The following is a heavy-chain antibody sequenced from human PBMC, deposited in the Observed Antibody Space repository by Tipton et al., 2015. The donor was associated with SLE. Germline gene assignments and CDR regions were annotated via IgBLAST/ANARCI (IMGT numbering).Heavy chain of an antibody. CDR1: GGSISSYY. CDR3: ARDVEDLRSSPPAHGFDI. CDR2: IYYSGST. D-gene: IGHD4-17*01. Sequence: TLSLTCTVSGGSISSYYWSWIRQPPGKGLEWIGYIYYSGSTNYNPSLKSRVTTSVGTSKNQFSLKLNSVTAADTAVYYCARDVEDLRSSPPAHGFDIWGQGTMVTVSS. J-gene: IGHJ3*02. V-gene: IGHV4-59*12.